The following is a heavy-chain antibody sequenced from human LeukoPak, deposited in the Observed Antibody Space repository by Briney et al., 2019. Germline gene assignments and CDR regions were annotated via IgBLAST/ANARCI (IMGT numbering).Heavy chain of an antibody. CDR3: ARRTNYYDSNLPFDY. J-gene: IGHJ4*02. V-gene: IGHV1-46*01. D-gene: IGHD3-22*01. CDR1: GYTFTSYD. Sequence: ASVKVSCKASGYTFTSYDMHWVRQAPGQGLEWMGIINPSGGSTSYAQKFQGRVTMTRDTSTSTAYMELSSLRSEDTAVYYCARRTNYYDSNLPFDYWGQGTLVTVSS. CDR2: INPSGGST.